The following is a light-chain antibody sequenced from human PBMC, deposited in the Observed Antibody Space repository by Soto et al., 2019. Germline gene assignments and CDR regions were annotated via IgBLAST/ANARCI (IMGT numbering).Light chain of an antibody. CDR2: EAN. Sequence: QSVLTQPASVSGSPGQSITISCTGTSSDIGGYYLVSWYQQHPGKAPNLIIYEANKRPSGVSNRFSASKSGNTASLTISGLRAEDEADYYCCSFAGSSTYVFGPGTKLTVL. J-gene: IGLJ1*01. CDR3: CSFAGSSTYV. CDR1: SSDIGGYYL. V-gene: IGLV2-23*01.